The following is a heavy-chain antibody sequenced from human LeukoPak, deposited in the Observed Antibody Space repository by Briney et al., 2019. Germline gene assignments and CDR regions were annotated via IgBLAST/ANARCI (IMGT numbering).Heavy chain of an antibody. V-gene: IGHV3-11*01. D-gene: IGHD3-9*01. CDR2: ITNGGSTI. J-gene: IGHJ6*02. Sequence: GGSLRLSCAASGFTFSDYNMNWVRQAPGKGLEWVSYITNGGSTIHHADSVKGRFTISRDNAKKTLYLQMNSLRAEDTAIYYCARSIGLTGGGVDVWGQGTTVTVSS. CDR1: GFTFSDYN. CDR3: ARSIGLTGGGVDV.